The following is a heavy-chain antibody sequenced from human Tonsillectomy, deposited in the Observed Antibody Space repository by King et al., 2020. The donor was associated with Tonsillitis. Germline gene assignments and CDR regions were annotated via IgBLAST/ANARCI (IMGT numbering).Heavy chain of an antibody. CDR3: ARSLYDFWGGGWFDP. Sequence: VQLVESGGGLVKPGGSLRLSCAASGFTFSSYSMNWVRQAPGKGLEWVSSISTSGSDVYYADSVKGRFTISRDNAKNSLYLQMNSLRAEDTAVYYCARSLYDFWGGGWFDPWGQGTLVTVSS. CDR1: GFTFSSYS. CDR2: ISTSGSDV. D-gene: IGHD3-3*01. V-gene: IGHV3-21*01. J-gene: IGHJ5*02.